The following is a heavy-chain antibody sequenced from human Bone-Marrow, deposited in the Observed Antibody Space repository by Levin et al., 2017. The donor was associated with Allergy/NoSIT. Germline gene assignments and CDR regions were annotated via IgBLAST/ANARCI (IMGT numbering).Heavy chain of an antibody. Sequence: GESLKISCAASGFTFSSSAMSWVRQAPGKGLEWVSSISAGDASTYYTDSVKGRLTVPRDNSKNTLYLKMNSLRAEDTALYYCAKVRRGLDAFDIWGQGTMVTVSS. V-gene: IGHV3-23*01. CDR3: AKVRRGLDAFDI. J-gene: IGHJ3*02. D-gene: IGHD3/OR15-3a*01. CDR1: GFTFSSSA. CDR2: ISAGDAST.